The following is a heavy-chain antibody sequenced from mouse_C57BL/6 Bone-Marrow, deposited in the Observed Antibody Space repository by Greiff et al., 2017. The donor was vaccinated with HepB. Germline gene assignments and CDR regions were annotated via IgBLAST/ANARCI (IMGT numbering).Heavy chain of an antibody. D-gene: IGHD2-4*01. J-gene: IGHJ2*01. Sequence: VQLQQSGPELVKPGASVKISCKASGYSFTGYYMNWVKQSPEKSLEWIGEINPSTGGTTYNQKFKAKATLTVDKSSSTAYMQLKSLTSEDSAVYYCARSNRGAGDYDMSDYWGQGTTLTVSS. V-gene: IGHV1-42*01. CDR3: ARSNRGAGDYDMSDY. CDR2: INPSTGGT. CDR1: GYSFTGYY.